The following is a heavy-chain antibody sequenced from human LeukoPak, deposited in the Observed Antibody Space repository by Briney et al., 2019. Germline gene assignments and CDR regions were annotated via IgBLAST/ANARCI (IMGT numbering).Heavy chain of an antibody. Sequence: KPGGSLRLSCAASGFTFSSYSMNWVRQAPGKGLEWVSSISSSSSYIYYADSVKGRFTISRDNAKNSLYLQMNSLRAEDTAVYYCARDMPHDYGFDYWGQGTLVTVSS. V-gene: IGHV3-21*01. CDR3: ARDMPHDYGFDY. D-gene: IGHD4-17*01. CDR2: ISSSSSYI. J-gene: IGHJ4*02. CDR1: GFTFSSYS.